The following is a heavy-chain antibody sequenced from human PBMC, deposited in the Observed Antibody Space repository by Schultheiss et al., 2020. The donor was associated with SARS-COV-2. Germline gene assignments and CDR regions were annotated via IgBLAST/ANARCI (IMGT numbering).Heavy chain of an antibody. V-gene: IGHV3-64D*06. CDR2: ISSNGGST. J-gene: IGHJ4*02. CDR1: GFTFSSYA. CDR3: AREPPHYYGSGTTLDY. D-gene: IGHD3-10*01. Sequence: GESLKISCSASGFTFSSYAMHWVRQAPGKGLEYVSAISSNGGSTYYADSVKGRFTISRDNSKNTLYLQMSSLRAEDTAVYYCAREPPHYYGSGTTLDYWGQGTLVTVSS.